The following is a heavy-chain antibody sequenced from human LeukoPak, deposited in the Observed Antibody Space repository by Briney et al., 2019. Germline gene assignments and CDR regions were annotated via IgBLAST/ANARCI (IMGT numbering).Heavy chain of an antibody. CDR3: AGVLWFGESAADY. CDR2: ISSSSSYI. J-gene: IGHJ4*02. Sequence: GGYLRLYCAASGFTFSSYSMNWVRQAPGKGLEWVSSISSSSSYIYYADSVKGRFTISRDNAKNSLYLQMNSLRDEDTAVYYCAGVLWFGESAADYWGQGTLVTVSS. CDR1: GFTFSSYS. V-gene: IGHV3-21*01. D-gene: IGHD3-10*01.